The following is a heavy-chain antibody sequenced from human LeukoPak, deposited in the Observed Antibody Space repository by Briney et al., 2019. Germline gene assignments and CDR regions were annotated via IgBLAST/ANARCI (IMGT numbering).Heavy chain of an antibody. CDR2: IYYSGST. CDR1: GGSISSSSYY. CDR3: ARGLPGITGMGENWFDP. D-gene: IGHD1-20*01. Sequence: SETLSLTCTVSGGSISSSSYYWGWIRQPPGKGLEWIGSIYYSGSTYYNPSLKSRVTISVDTSKNQFSLKLSSVTAADTAVYYCARGLPGITGMGENWFDPWGQGTLVTVSS. V-gene: IGHV4-39*07. J-gene: IGHJ5*02.